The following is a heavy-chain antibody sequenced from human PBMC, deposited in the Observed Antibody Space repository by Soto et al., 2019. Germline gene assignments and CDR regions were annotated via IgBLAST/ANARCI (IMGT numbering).Heavy chain of an antibody. CDR3: ARRSGVRCYNY. D-gene: IGHD2-15*01. CDR2: IYYSGST. V-gene: IGHV4-39*01. J-gene: IGHJ4*02. Sequence: QLQLQESGPGLVKPLETLSLICTVSGGAVYADGYYWGWIRQPPGKGLEWIGNIYYSGSTYYNPSLESRVTISIDASNNQFSLTMNSVTAADTAIYYGARRSGVRCYNYWGQGKLVTVSS. CDR1: GGAVYADGYY.